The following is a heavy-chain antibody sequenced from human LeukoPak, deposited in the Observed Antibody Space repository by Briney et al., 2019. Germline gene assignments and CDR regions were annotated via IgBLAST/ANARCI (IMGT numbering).Heavy chain of an antibody. Sequence: SETLSLTCTVFGDSMNNYYWNWIRQPPGKGLEWIGNIHHGGTTKFHPSLESRVTISVDTSTKQFSLRLRSVTAADTAVYYCAKTGSLFGRFLDHWGQGALVIVSS. D-gene: IGHD3-10*02. J-gene: IGHJ4*02. CDR3: AKTGSLFGRFLDH. CDR1: GDSMNNYY. V-gene: IGHV4-59*01. CDR2: IHHGGTT.